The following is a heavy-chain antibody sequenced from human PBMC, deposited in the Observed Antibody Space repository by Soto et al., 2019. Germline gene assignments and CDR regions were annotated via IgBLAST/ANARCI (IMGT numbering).Heavy chain of an antibody. Sequence: HPVGSLRLSCAASAFTFSSYAMAWVRQAPGKGLEWVSSIGGSGGDISYADSVKGRFTISRDNSKNTLYLQMDSLRAEDTAIYYCAKKYRGTYPFDYWGQGTLVTVSS. CDR3: AKKYRGTYPFDY. J-gene: IGHJ4*02. D-gene: IGHD1-26*01. CDR2: IGGSGGDI. CDR1: AFTFSSYA. V-gene: IGHV3-23*01.